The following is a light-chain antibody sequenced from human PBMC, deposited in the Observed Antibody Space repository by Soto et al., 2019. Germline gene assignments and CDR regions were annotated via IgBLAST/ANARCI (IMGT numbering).Light chain of an antibody. J-gene: IGKJ3*01. Sequence: EVEMTQSPATLSVSPGERATLSCRASQSVSNNLAWYQQKPGQAPRLLISGASTRATGIPARFSGSGSGTEFTLTISSVQLEDFAVYYCQQFNTWPETFGPGTKVDIK. CDR3: QQFNTWPET. V-gene: IGKV3-15*01. CDR1: QSVSNN. CDR2: GAS.